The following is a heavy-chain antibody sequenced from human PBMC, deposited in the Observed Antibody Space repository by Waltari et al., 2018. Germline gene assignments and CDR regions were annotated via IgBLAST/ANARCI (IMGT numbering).Heavy chain of an antibody. CDR2: SIPIVGTA. CDR3: ARRKDVSGIPIRYYYYGMDV. Sequence: QVQLVQSGAEVKKPGSSVKVSCKASGGTFSSYAISWVRQAPGQGLEWMGGSIPIVGTANYAQKFQGRVTITADESTSTAYMELSSLRSEDTAVYYCARRKDVSGIPIRYYYYGMDVWGQGTTVTVSS. CDR1: GGTFSSYA. J-gene: IGHJ6*02. V-gene: IGHV1-69*01. D-gene: IGHD3-10*01.